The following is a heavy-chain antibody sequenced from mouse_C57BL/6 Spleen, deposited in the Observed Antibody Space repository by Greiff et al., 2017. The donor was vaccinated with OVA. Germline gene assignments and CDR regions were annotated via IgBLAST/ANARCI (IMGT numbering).Heavy chain of an antibody. CDR3: AIYYGSSYGYAMDY. J-gene: IGHJ4*01. D-gene: IGHD1-1*01. CDR2: ISSGSSTI. V-gene: IGHV5-17*01. Sequence: EVKLVESGGGLVKPGGSLKLSCAASGFTFSDYGLPWVRQAPEKGLEWVAYISSGSSTIYYADTVKGRFTISRDNAKNTLFLQLTSLRSEDTAMYYCAIYYGSSYGYAMDYWGQGTSVTVSS. CDR1: GFTFSDYG.